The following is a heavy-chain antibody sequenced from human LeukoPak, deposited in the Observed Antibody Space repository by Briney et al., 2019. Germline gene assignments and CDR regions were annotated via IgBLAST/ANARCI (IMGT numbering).Heavy chain of an antibody. CDR1: GGSISSGSYY. Sequence: PSETLSLTCAVSGGSISSGSYYWSWIRQPAGKGLEWIGRIYTSGSTNYNPSLKSRVTISGVTSKNQFSLKLSSVTAADTAVYYCARDPAMGGNFPGWFDPYGQGTLVTVSS. V-gene: IGHV4-61*02. CDR2: IYTSGST. CDR3: ARDPAMGGNFPGWFDP. J-gene: IGHJ5*02. D-gene: IGHD1-7*01.